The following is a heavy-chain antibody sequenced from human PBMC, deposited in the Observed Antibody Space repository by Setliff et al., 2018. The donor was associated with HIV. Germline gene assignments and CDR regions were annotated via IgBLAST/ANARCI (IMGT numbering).Heavy chain of an antibody. CDR1: GGSISSYY. CDR2: IYYSGST. V-gene: IGHV4-59*12. J-gene: IGHJ2*01. D-gene: IGHD3-10*01. CDR3: ARARRVGTYYYGSGSPWYFDL. Sequence: SETLSLTCTVSGGSISSYYWSWIRQPPGKGLEWIGYIYYSGSTNYNPSLKSRVTMSVDTSKNQFSLKLSSVTAADTAVYYCARARRVGTYYYGSGSPWYFDLWGRGTLVTVSS.